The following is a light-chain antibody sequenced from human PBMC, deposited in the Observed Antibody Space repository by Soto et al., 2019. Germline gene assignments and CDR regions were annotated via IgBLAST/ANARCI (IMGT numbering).Light chain of an antibody. J-gene: IGKJ1*01. CDR2: GAS. V-gene: IGKV3-20*01. Sequence: EIVLTQSPDTLSLSPGERATLSCRTSQSVTNNNLVWYQQKSGQAPRLLIYGASSRAPGIPDRFSGSGSGTDFTLTISSVEPEDFAVFWCQQYANSLWTFGQGTTVEIK. CDR3: QQYANSLWT. CDR1: QSVTNNN.